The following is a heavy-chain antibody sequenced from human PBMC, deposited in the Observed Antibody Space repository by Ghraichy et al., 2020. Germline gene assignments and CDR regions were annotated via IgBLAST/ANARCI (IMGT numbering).Heavy chain of an antibody. CDR2: IIPIFGTA. Sequence: SVKVSCKASGGTFSSYAISWVRQAPGQGLEWMGGIIPIFGTANYAQKFQGRVTITTDESTSTAYMELSSLRSEDTAVYYCASLNHLGYCSGGSCYPGYFQHWGQGTLVTVSS. J-gene: IGHJ1*01. CDR3: ASLNHLGYCSGGSCYPGYFQH. D-gene: IGHD2-15*01. CDR1: GGTFSSYA. V-gene: IGHV1-69*05.